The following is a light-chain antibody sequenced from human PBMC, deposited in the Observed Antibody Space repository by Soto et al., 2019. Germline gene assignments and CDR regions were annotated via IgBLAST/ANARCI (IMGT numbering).Light chain of an antibody. V-gene: IGKV3D-20*02. CDR1: QSVSNNY. Sequence: EIVEAVSPRPLFLSTGERATLSCRASQSVSNNYLAWYQQKPGQAPRLLIYGASNRATGIPDRFSGSGSGTDFTLTISRLEPEDFAVYYCQQCSNWSITFGQGTRLENK. CDR3: QQCSNWSIT. CDR2: GAS. J-gene: IGKJ5*01.